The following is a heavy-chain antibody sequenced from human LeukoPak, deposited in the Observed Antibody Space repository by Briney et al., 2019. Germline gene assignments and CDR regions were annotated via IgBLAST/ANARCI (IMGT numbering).Heavy chain of an antibody. V-gene: IGHV4-31*03. CDR2: IYYSGST. D-gene: IGHD4-23*01. Sequence: SETLSLTCTVSGGSISSGGYYWSWIRQHPGKGLEWIGYIYYSGSTYYNPSLKSRVTISVDTSKNRFSLKLSSVTAADTAVYYCARDSGGNSARLFDYWGQGTLVTVSS. CDR1: GGSISSGGYY. J-gene: IGHJ4*02. CDR3: ARDSGGNSARLFDY.